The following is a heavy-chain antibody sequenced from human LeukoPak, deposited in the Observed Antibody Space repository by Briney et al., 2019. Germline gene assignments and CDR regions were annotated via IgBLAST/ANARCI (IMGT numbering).Heavy chain of an antibody. Sequence: PGGSLRLSCAASGITFSSKYMSWVRQAPGKGLEWVSVTYSGGNTYYADSVKGTFTISRDSSQNTLYLQMNSLRAEDTAVYYCARKKYFDWLLYYWGQGTLVTVSS. J-gene: IGHJ4*02. CDR3: ARKKYFDWLLYY. CDR2: TYSGGNT. D-gene: IGHD3-9*01. V-gene: IGHV3-66*01. CDR1: GITFSSKY.